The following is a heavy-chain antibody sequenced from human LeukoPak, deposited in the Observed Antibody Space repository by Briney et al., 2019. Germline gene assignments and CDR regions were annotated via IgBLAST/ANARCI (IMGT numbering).Heavy chain of an antibody. CDR2: ISDSGGST. D-gene: IGHD2-15*01. CDR3: AKARYCSGVSCFHDY. Sequence: PGGSLRLSCAASGFTFSSYAMTWVRQAPGKGLEWGSYISDSGGSTYYADSVKGRFTISRDNSKNTLYLQMNSLRAEDTAIYYCAKARYCSGVSCFHDYWGQGTLVTVSS. CDR1: GFTFSSYA. J-gene: IGHJ4*02. V-gene: IGHV3-23*01.